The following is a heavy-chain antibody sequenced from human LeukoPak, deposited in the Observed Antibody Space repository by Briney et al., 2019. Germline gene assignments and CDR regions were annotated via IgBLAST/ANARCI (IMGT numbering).Heavy chain of an antibody. J-gene: IGHJ4*02. CDR2: IIPIFGTA. D-gene: IGHD2-15*01. V-gene: IGHV1-69*13. Sequence: ASVKVSCKASGGTFSSYAISWVRQAPGQGLEWMGGIIPIFGTANYAQKFQGRVTITADESTSTAYMELSSLRFEDTAVYYCNVVVAATVLDYWGQGTLVTVSS. CDR3: NVVVAATVLDY. CDR1: GGTFSSYA.